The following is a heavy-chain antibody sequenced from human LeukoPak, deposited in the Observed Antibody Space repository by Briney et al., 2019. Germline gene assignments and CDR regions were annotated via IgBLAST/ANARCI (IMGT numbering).Heavy chain of an antibody. CDR3: ARDRGGKEKWYFDL. CDR1: GYTFTSYD. J-gene: IGHJ2*01. D-gene: IGHD4-23*01. V-gene: IGHV1-2*02. CDR2: INPNSGGT. Sequence: GASVKVSCKASGYTFTSYDINWVRQATGQGLEWMGWINPNSGGTNYAQKFQGRVTMTRDTSISTAYMELSRLRSDDTAVYYCARDRGGKEKWYFDLWGRGTLVTVSS.